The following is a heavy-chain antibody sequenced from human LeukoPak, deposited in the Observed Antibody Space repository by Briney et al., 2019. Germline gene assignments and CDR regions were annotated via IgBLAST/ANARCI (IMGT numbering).Heavy chain of an antibody. CDR3: AKGPLIEVAGTTWDY. D-gene: IGHD6-19*01. J-gene: IGHJ4*02. V-gene: IGHV3-23*01. Sequence: PGGSLRLSCAASGFTFAGHVMSWVRQAPGEGLEWVSAISGSGGSTYYANSVKGRFTISRDNSKNTLYLQMNSLGAEDTAVYYCAKGPLIEVAGTTWDYWGQGTLVTVFS. CDR1: GFTFAGHV. CDR2: ISGSGGST.